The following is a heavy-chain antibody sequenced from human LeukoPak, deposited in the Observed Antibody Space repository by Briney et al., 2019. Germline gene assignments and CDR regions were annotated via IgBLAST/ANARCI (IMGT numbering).Heavy chain of an antibody. CDR1: GGAISTGAYY. Sequence: SETLSLTCTVSGGAISTGAYYWSWIRQHPGKGLEWIGYIYYSGSSLYNPSLKSRLTLSVDTSKNQFSLEMRSVTAADTAVYYCARDIVGTYGMDVWGQGTSVTVSS. CDR2: IYYSGSS. J-gene: IGHJ6*02. D-gene: IGHD2-15*01. V-gene: IGHV4-31*03. CDR3: ARDIVGTYGMDV.